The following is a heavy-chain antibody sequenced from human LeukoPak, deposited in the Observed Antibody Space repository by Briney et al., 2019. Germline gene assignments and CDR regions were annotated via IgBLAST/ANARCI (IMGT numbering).Heavy chain of an antibody. CDR1: GYTFTNYG. Sequence: AASVKVSCKASGYTFTNYGISWVRQAPGQGLEWMGWISTYTGNTYYAQKLQGRVTMTTDTSTSTAYMELSSLRAEDTAVYYCARDEPVVGARPDDAFDIWGQGAMVTVSS. D-gene: IGHD1-26*01. V-gene: IGHV1-18*01. CDR3: ARDEPVVGARPDDAFDI. J-gene: IGHJ3*02. CDR2: ISTYTGNT.